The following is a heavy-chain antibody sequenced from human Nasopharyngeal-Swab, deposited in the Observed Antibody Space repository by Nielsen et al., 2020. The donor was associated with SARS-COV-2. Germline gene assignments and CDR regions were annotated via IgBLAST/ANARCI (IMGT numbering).Heavy chain of an antibody. J-gene: IGHJ4*02. V-gene: IGHV4-4*02. CDR3: ASWPLYYDSSGYYS. D-gene: IGHD3-22*01. Sequence: SETLSLTCAVSGGSISSSNWWSWVRQPPGKGLEWIGEINHSGSTNYNPSLKSRVTISVDTSKNQFSLKLSSVTAADTAVYYCASWPLYYDSSGYYSWGQGTLVTVSS. CDR1: GGSISSSNW. CDR2: INHSGST.